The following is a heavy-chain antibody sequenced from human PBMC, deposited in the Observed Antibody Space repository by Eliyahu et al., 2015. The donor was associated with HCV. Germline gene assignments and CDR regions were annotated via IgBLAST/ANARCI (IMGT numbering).Heavy chain of an antibody. Sequence: QVQLQESGPGLVKPSETLSLTCXVSGGSISRYNWXWIRQPPGKGLEWIAYTYSSGSTTYNPSLKSRVSISVDTSKNQFSLKLSSVTAADTAFYYCAGGGGGIAVAGTGGWFDPWGQGTLVTVSS. CDR3: AGGGGGIAVAGTGGWFDP. V-gene: IGHV4-59*01. D-gene: IGHD6-19*01. J-gene: IGHJ5*02. CDR1: GGSISRYN. CDR2: TYSSGST.